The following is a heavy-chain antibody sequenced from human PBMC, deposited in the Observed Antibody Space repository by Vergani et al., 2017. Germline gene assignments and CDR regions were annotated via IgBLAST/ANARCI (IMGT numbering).Heavy chain of an antibody. D-gene: IGHD2-15*01. CDR2: LIPIFGTA. Sequence: QVQLVQSGAEVKKPGSSVKVSCKASGGTFSSYAISWVRQAPGQGLEWMGGLIPIFGTANYAQKFQGRVTITADESTSTAYMELGSLRSEDTAVYYCARGGGRFGYCSGGSCPLDYWGQGTLVTVSS. V-gene: IGHV1-69*01. CDR3: ARGGGRFGYCSGGSCPLDY. J-gene: IGHJ4*02. CDR1: GGTFSSYA.